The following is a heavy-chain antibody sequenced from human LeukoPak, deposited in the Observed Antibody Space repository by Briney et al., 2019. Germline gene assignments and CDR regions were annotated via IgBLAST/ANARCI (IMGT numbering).Heavy chain of an antibody. CDR3: ARVGHRHGHYFYF. D-gene: IGHD1-26*01. V-gene: IGHV3-66*01. Sequence: PGETLRLSCEASGCTFSRNYMAWVRQAPGKGLEWVSVIYSVGSTYYAVSVKGRFIISRDDSKSTLYLQLNTLRAEDTAVYHCARVGHRHGHYFYFWGQGTLATVSS. CDR1: GCTFSRNY. J-gene: IGHJ4*02. CDR2: IYSVGST.